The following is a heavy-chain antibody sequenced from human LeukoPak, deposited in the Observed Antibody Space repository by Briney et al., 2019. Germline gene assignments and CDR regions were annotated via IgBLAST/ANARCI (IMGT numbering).Heavy chain of an antibody. D-gene: IGHD3-10*01. J-gene: IGHJ4*02. CDR2: INSDGSST. CDR1: GFAFSSDW. V-gene: IGHV3-74*01. CDR3: ARSYYGSGSPYRGGGY. Sequence: GGSLRLSCAASGFAFSSDWMHWVRQAPGKGQGWVSRINSDGSSTSYADSVKGRFTISRDNAKNTLYLQMNSLRAEDTAVYYCARSYYGSGSPYRGGGYWGQGTLVTVSS.